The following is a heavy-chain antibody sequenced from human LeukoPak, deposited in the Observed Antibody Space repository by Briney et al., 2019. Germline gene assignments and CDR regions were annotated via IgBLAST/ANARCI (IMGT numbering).Heavy chain of an antibody. CDR2: IYHSGST. CDR3: AREIEVAGRGLDY. Sequence: SETLSLTCTVSGYSISSGYYWGWIRQPPGKGLEWIGSIYHSGSTYYNPSLKSRVTISVDTSKNQFSLKLSSVTAADTAVYYCAREIEVAGRGLDYWGQGSLVTVSS. D-gene: IGHD6-19*01. CDR1: GYSISSGYY. V-gene: IGHV4-38-2*02. J-gene: IGHJ4*02.